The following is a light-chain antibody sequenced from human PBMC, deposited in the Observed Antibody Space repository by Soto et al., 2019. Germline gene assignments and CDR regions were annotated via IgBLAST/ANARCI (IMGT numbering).Light chain of an antibody. V-gene: IGLV1-44*01. CDR3: AAWDDSLNGFWV. CDR2: SNN. Sequence: QAVVVQSPSASGTPGQRVTISCSGSSSNIGSNTVNWYQQLPGTAPKLLIYSNNQRPSGVPDRFSGSKSGTSASLAISGLQSEDEADYYCAAWDDSLNGFWVFGGGTKLTVL. CDR1: SSNIGSNT. J-gene: IGLJ3*02.